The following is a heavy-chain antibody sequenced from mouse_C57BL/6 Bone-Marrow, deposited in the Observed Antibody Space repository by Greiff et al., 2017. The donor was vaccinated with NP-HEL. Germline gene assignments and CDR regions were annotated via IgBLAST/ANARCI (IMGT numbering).Heavy chain of an antibody. Sequence: QVQLKESGPELVKPGASVKISCKASGYAFSSSWMNWVKQRPGKGLEWIGRIYPGDGDTNYNGKFKGKATLTADKSSSTAYMQLSSLTSEDSAVYFCARCNYYGSSYYFDYWGQGTTLTVSS. D-gene: IGHD1-1*01. J-gene: IGHJ2*01. V-gene: IGHV1-82*01. CDR1: GYAFSSSW. CDR2: IYPGDGDT. CDR3: ARCNYYGSSYYFDY.